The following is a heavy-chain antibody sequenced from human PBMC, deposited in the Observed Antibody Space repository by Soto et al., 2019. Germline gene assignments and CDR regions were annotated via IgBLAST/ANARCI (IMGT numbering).Heavy chain of an antibody. J-gene: IGHJ6*02. D-gene: IGHD3-22*01. Sequence: ASVKVSCKASGYTFTSYAMHWVRQALGQRLEWMGWINAGNGNTKYSQKFQGRVTITRDTSASTAYMELSSLRSEDTAVYYCARYYYDSSRYPFTYYGMDVWGQGTTVTVSS. V-gene: IGHV1-3*01. CDR2: INAGNGNT. CDR1: GYTFTSYA. CDR3: ARYYYDSSRYPFTYYGMDV.